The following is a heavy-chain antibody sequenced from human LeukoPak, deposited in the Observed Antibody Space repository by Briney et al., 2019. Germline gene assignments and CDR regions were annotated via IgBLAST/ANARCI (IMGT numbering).Heavy chain of an antibody. CDR3: ARDYSSGWYVNY. J-gene: IGHJ4*02. Sequence: GGSLRLSCAASGFTVSSNYMSWVRQAPGKGLEWVSVIYSGGSTYYADSVKGRFTISRDNSKNTLYLQMNSLGAEDTAVYYCARDYSSGWYVNYWGQGTLVTVSS. V-gene: IGHV3-66*01. D-gene: IGHD6-19*01. CDR2: IYSGGST. CDR1: GFTVSSNY.